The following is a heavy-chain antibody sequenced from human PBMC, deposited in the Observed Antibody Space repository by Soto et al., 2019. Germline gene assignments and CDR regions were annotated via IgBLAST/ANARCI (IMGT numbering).Heavy chain of an antibody. CDR2: INPSGGST. Sequence: GASVKVSCKASGYTFTSYYMHWVRQAPGQGLEWMGIINPSGGSTSYAQKFQGRVTMTRDTSTSTAYMELSSLRSEDTAVYYCARDGGLNDYGDYTGYWGQGTLVTVSS. D-gene: IGHD4-17*01. J-gene: IGHJ4*02. CDR3: ARDGGLNDYGDYTGY. V-gene: IGHV1-46*01. CDR1: GYTFTSYY.